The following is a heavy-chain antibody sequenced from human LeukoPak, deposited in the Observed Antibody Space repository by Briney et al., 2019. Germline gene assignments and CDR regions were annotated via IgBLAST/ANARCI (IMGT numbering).Heavy chain of an antibody. CDR2: IYSGGST. CDR1: GFTVSSNY. J-gene: IGHJ3*02. CDR3: AKGGDGYNRDAFDI. V-gene: IGHV3-66*02. D-gene: IGHD5-24*01. Sequence: GGSLRLSCAASGFTVSSNYMTWVRQAPGRGLEWVSVIYSGGSTYYADSVKGRFTISRDNSKNTLYLQMNSLRTEDTAVYYCAKGGDGYNRDAFDIWGQGTMVTVSS.